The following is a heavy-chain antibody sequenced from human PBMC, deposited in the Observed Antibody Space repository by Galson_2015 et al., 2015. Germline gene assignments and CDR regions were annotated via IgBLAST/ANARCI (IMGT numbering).Heavy chain of an antibody. CDR2: IYYSGST. J-gene: IGHJ4*02. Sequence: SETLSLTCTVSGGSISSYYWNWIRQPPGKGLEWIGYIYYSGSTNYNPSLKSRVTISVDTPKNQFSLKLSSVTAADTAVYFCARMGHGYNFFDYWGQGTLVTVSS. CDR3: ARMGHGYNFFDY. V-gene: IGHV4-59*01. CDR1: GGSISSYY. D-gene: IGHD5-24*01.